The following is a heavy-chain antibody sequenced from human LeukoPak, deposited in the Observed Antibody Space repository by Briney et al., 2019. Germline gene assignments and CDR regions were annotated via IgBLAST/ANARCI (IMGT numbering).Heavy chain of an antibody. CDR1: GFTFSSYA. V-gene: IGHV3-23*01. CDR3: AKAGRYCSSTGCYQIDY. Sequence: GGSLRLSCAASGFTFSSYAMSWVRQAPGKGLEWVSVIGGSGSSTYYADSVKGRFTISRDNSKNTLYLQMNSLRAEDTAVYYCAKAGRYCSSTGCYQIDYWGQGTLVTVSS. J-gene: IGHJ4*02. D-gene: IGHD2-2*01. CDR2: IGGSGSST.